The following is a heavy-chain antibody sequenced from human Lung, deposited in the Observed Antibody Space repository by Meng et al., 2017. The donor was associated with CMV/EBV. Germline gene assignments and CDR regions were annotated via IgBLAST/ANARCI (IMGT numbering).Heavy chain of an antibody. Sequence: NAYGYTFTSYAIHWVRQATGQGLEWMGWMNPNSGHTGYAQKFQGRVTMTRNTSISTAYMELSSLRSEDTAVYYCARGLQYSSGLTDYWGQGTLVTVSS. J-gene: IGHJ4*02. V-gene: IGHV1-8*01. CDR1: GYTFTSYA. CDR2: MNPNSGHT. CDR3: ARGLQYSSGLTDY. D-gene: IGHD6-19*01.